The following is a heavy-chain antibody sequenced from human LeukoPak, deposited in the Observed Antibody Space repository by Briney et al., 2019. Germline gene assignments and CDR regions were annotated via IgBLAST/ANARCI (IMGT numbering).Heavy chain of an antibody. D-gene: IGHD3-3*01. CDR2: IYSGGST. J-gene: IGHJ4*02. CDR1: GFTFSSYA. CDR3: ARGDTILDQ. V-gene: IGHV3-66*01. Sequence: GGSLRLSCAASGFTFSSYAMSWVRQAPGKGLEWVSVIYSGGSTYYADSVKGRFTISRDNSENTLYLKMNSLRVEDTAVYYCARGDTILDQWGQGTLVTVSP.